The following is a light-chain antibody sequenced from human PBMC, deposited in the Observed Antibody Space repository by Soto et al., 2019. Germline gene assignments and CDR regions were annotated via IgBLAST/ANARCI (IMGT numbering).Light chain of an antibody. V-gene: IGKV3-15*01. Sequence: EIVMTQSPATLSVSPGERATLSCRASQSVSSNLAWYQQKPGQAPRLLTYGASTRATGIPARFSGSGSGTEFTLTISSLQSEDFAVYYCQQYNNWPPLTVGGGTKVDIK. CDR2: GAS. CDR3: QQYNNWPPLT. CDR1: QSVSSN. J-gene: IGKJ4*01.